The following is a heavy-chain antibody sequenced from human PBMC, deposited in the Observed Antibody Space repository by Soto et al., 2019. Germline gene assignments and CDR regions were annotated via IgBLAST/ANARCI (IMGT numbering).Heavy chain of an antibody. D-gene: IGHD5-12*01. CDR3: ARGTRMATTPFDY. Sequence: PSETLSLTCTVSGGSISSGGYYWSWIRQPPGKGLEWIGYIYYSGSTNYNPSLKSRVTISVDTSKNQFSLKLSSVTAADTAVYYCARGTRMATTPFDYWGQGTLVTVSS. CDR2: IYYSGST. J-gene: IGHJ4*02. CDR1: GGSISSGGYY. V-gene: IGHV4-61*08.